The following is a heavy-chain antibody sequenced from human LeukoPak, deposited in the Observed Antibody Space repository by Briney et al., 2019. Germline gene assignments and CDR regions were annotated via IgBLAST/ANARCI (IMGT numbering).Heavy chain of an antibody. CDR1: GDSISRSTYY. J-gene: IGHJ4*02. CDR2: VYYGRSP. V-gene: IGHV4-39*02. Sequence: SETLSLTCTVSGDSISRSTYYWAWIRQPPGKGLEWIGSVYYGRSPYFNPSLESRATISVDTSKNHFSLKMSSVTAADTAVYCCARSSGTGTFSYWGQGTLVTVSS. D-gene: IGHD6-25*01. CDR3: ARSSGTGTFSY.